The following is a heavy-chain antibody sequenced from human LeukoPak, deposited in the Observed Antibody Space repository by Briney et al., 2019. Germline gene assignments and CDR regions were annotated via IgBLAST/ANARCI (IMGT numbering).Heavy chain of an antibody. CDR3: ARERMGEGSPIVGDTNDAFDI. Sequence: SETLSLTCTVSGGTISSYYWSWIRQPPGKGLEWIWYIYYSGSTNYNPPLKSRVTISVDTSKNQFSLKLSSVSAADTAVYYCARERMGEGSPIVGDTNDAFDIWGQGTMVTVCS. CDR1: GGTISSYY. J-gene: IGHJ3*02. D-gene: IGHD1-26*01. CDR2: IYYSGST. V-gene: IGHV4-59*01.